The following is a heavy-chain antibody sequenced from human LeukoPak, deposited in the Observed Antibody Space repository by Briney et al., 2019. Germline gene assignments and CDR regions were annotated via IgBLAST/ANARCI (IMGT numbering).Heavy chain of an antibody. CDR2: IYWNDDK. CDR3: AHSEIQLYYDFWSGYSQNWFDP. D-gene: IGHD3-3*01. Sequence: SGPTLVNPTQTLTLTCTFSGFSLSTSGVGVGWIRQPPGKALEWLALIYWNDDKRYSPSLKSRLTITKDTSKNQVVLTMTNMDPVDTATYYCAHSEIQLYYDFWSGYSQNWFDPWGQGTLVTVSS. CDR1: GFSLSTSGVG. J-gene: IGHJ5*02. V-gene: IGHV2-5*01.